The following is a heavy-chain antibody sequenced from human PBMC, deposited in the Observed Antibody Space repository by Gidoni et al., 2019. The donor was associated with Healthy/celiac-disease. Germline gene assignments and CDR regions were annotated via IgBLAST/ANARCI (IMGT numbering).Heavy chain of an antibody. CDR1: GGSFSGYY. J-gene: IGHJ3*02. CDR3: ARGWVTATDDAFDI. Sequence: QVQLQQWGAGLLKPSETLSLTCAVYGGSFSGYYCGWIRQPPGKGLEWIGEINHSGSTNYNPSLKSRVTISVDTSKNQFSLKLSSVTAADTAVYYCARGWVTATDDAFDIWGQGTMVTVSS. V-gene: IGHV4-34*01. CDR2: INHSGST. D-gene: IGHD2-21*02.